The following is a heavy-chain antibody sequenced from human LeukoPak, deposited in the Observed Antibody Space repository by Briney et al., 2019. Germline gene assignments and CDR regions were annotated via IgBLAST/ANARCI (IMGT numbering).Heavy chain of an antibody. CDR2: ITPNSGGT. J-gene: IGHJ4*02. Sequence: ASVKVSCKASGYTFTCYYMHWVRQAPGQGLEWMGWITPNSGGTNYAQKFQGRVTMTRDTAISTAYMELSRLRSDDTAVYYCAREVFGATMIDYWGQGTLVTVSS. D-gene: IGHD1-26*01. CDR1: GYTFTCYY. CDR3: AREVFGATMIDY. V-gene: IGHV1-2*02.